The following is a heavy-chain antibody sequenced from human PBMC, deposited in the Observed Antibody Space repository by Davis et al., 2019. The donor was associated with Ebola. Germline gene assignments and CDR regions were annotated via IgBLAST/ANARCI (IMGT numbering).Heavy chain of an antibody. CDR3: TRGPSVAGFDY. CDR2: INHSGNT. D-gene: IGHD6-19*01. V-gene: IGHV4-34*01. Sequence: PSETLSLTCAVYGGSFSGYYWSWIRQPPGKGLEWIGEINHSGNTNFNPSLKSRVTISIDTSKNQFSLKLTSLTAADTAVYYCTRGPSVAGFDYWGHGALVTVSS. CDR1: GGSFSGYY. J-gene: IGHJ4*01.